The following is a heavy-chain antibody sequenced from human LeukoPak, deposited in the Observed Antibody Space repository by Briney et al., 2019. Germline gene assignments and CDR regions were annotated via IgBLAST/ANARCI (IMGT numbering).Heavy chain of an antibody. CDR2: INWNGGST. Sequence: PGGSLRLSCAASGFTFDDYGMSWVRQAPGKGLEWVSGINWNGGSTGYADSVKGRFTISRDNAKNSLYLQMNSLRAEDTALYYCARVDRRPGGRYYYYYMDVWGKGTTVTVSS. CDR3: ARVDRRPGGRYYYYYMDV. D-gene: IGHD3-10*01. CDR1: GFTFDDYG. V-gene: IGHV3-20*04. J-gene: IGHJ6*03.